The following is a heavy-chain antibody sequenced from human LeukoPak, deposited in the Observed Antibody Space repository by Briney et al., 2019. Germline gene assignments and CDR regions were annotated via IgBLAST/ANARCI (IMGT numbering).Heavy chain of an antibody. J-gene: IGHJ4*02. CDR3: ARVHYYDSSGNFDY. V-gene: IGHV1-18*01. CDR1: GYTFTSYG. CDR2: ISAYNGNT. D-gene: IGHD3-22*01. Sequence: ASVTVSCKASGYTFTSYGISWVRQAPGQGLEWMGWISAYNGNTNYAQKLQGRVTMTTDTSTSTAYMELRSLRSDDTAVYYCARVHYYDSSGNFDYWGQGTLVTVSS.